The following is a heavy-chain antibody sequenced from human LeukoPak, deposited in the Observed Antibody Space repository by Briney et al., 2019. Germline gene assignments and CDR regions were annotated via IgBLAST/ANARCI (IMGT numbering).Heavy chain of an antibody. J-gene: IGHJ4*02. CDR3: ALRDDSSGYYLFDY. Sequence: GASVKVSCKASGYTFTSYAMHWVRQAPGQRLEWMGWINAGNGNTKYSQKFQGRVTITTDESTSTAYMELSSLRSEDTAVYYCALRDDSSGYYLFDYWGQGTLVTVSS. V-gene: IGHV1-3*01. CDR1: GYTFTSYA. CDR2: INAGNGNT. D-gene: IGHD3-22*01.